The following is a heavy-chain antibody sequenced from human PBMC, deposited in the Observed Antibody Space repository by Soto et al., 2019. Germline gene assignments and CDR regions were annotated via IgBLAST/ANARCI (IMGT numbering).Heavy chain of an antibody. D-gene: IGHD3-10*01. V-gene: IGHV4-39*01. CDR2: IYYSGST. CDR3: ASSLVTYSYGSGSPPGFHWFDP. Sequence: QLQLQESGPGLVKPSETLSLTCTVSGGSISSSSYYWGWIRQPPGKGLEWIGSIYYSGSTYYNPALMSRVRMSVTTSKNLFSLRLSSVSAADTAVYYCASSLVTYSYGSGSPPGFHWFDPWGQGTLVTVSS. CDR1: GGSISSSSYY. J-gene: IGHJ5*02.